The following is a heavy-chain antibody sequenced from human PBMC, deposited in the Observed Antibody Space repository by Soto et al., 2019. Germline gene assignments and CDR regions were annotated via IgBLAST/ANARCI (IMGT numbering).Heavy chain of an antibody. V-gene: IGHV3-23*01. Sequence: PAGSLRLSCAASGFSFSSYSMSWIRQAPGKGLEWVSAISGSGGSTYYADSVKGRFTISRDNPKNTLYLQMNSLRAEDTAVYYCAKDESYYDFWSGYYTNAFDIWGQGTMVT. D-gene: IGHD3-3*01. J-gene: IGHJ3*02. CDR3: AKDESYYDFWSGYYTNAFDI. CDR2: ISGSGGST. CDR1: GFSFSSYS.